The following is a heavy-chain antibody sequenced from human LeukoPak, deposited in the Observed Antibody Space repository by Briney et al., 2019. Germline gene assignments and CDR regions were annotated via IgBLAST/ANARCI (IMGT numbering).Heavy chain of an antibody. CDR3: ARDLEGVGATQGFDY. V-gene: IGHV3-33*01. Sequence: GGSLRLSCAASGFTFSNSGMHWVRQAPGKGLEWVAIIWDDGGSVYYADSVKGRFTISRDNSKNTLYLQMHSLRAEDTAVYYCARDLEGVGATQGFDYWGQGTLVTVSS. J-gene: IGHJ4*02. D-gene: IGHD1-26*01. CDR2: IWDDGGSV. CDR1: GFTFSNSG.